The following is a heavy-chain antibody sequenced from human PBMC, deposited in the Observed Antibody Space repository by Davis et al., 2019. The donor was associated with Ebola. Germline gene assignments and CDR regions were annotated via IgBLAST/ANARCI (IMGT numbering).Heavy chain of an antibody. J-gene: IGHJ4*02. V-gene: IGHV3-7*01. Sequence: GESLKISCAASGFTFSSYWMSWVRQAPGKGLEWVANIKQDGSEKYYVVSVKGRFTISRDNAKNSLYLQMNSLRAEDTAVYYCAREIMATIIYWGQGTLVTVSS. CDR3: AREIMATIIY. D-gene: IGHD5-12*01. CDR2: IKQDGSEK. CDR1: GFTFSSYW.